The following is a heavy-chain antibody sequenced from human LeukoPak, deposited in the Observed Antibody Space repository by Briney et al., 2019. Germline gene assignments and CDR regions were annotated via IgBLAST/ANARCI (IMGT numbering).Heavy chain of an antibody. CDR3: ANSKVPRESCSATSCYAGFGAFDI. D-gene: IGHD2-2*01. CDR2: MSGGVGIM. J-gene: IGHJ3*02. V-gene: IGHV3-23*01. CDR1: GFTFTTYD. Sequence: GGSLRLSCEASGFTFTTYDLSWVRQAPGRGLEWVSVMSGGVGIMYYADSVKGRFTISRDNSKNTLYLQMNSLRSEDTAVYYCANSKVPRESCSATSCYAGFGAFDIWGHGTMVTVSS.